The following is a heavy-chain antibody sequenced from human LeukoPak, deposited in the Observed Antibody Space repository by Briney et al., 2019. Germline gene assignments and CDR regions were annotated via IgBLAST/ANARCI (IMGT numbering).Heavy chain of an antibody. CDR2: TYYRSKWYN. CDR1: GDSVSSNSAA. V-gene: IGHV6-1*01. CDR3: ARGIAAAPRGLGWFDP. D-gene: IGHD6-13*01. Sequence: SQTLSLTCAISGDSVSSNSAAWNWIRQSPSRGLEWLGRTYYRSKWYNDYAVSVKSRITINQDTSKNQFSLQLNSVTPEDTAVYYCARGIAAAPRGLGWFDPWGQGTLVTVSS. J-gene: IGHJ5*02.